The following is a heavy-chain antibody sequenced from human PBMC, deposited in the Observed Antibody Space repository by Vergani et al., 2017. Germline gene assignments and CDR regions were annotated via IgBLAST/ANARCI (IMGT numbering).Heavy chain of an antibody. D-gene: IGHD2-21*01. J-gene: IGHJ6*02. CDR3: AVTVGDSSDSLYNYNNGLAV. CDR1: GGIFSSYA. CDR2: IIPIFGAA. Sequence: QVQVVQSGAEVKKPGSSVKVSCKASGGIFSSYAFSWVRQAPGQGLEWMGRIIPIFGAANYAQKFQGRVTIAADESTSTAYMELRSLRSEDTVVYYCAVTVGDSSDSLYNYNNGLAVWGQGTKVTVSS. V-gene: IGHV1-69*13.